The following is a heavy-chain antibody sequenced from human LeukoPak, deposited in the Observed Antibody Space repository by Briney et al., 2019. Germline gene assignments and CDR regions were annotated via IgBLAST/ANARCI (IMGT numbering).Heavy chain of an antibody. D-gene: IGHD2-15*01. Sequence: SETLSLTCAVSGGPISSSLYQWGWIRQPPGKGLEWIGNIYYSGSTNYSPSLKSRVTISVDTSKSQFSLRLTSVTAADTAVYYCARGGEVVPGAFDIWGQGTMVTVSS. V-gene: IGHV4-39*07. CDR3: ARGGEVVPGAFDI. CDR1: GGPISSSLYQ. J-gene: IGHJ3*02. CDR2: IYYSGST.